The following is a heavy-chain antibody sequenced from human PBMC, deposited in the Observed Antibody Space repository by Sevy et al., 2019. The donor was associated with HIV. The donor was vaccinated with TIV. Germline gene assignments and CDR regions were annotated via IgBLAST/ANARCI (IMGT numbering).Heavy chain of an antibody. CDR1: GFTFSSYG. Sequence: GGSLRLSCAASGFTFSSYGMHWVRQAPGKGLEWVAFIRYDGSNKYYADSVKGRFTISRDNSKNTLYLQMNSLRAEDTAVYYCAKDGKYSSSWYRGDYWGQGTTVTVSS. J-gene: IGHJ4*02. CDR3: AKDGKYSSSWYRGDY. CDR2: IRYDGSNK. V-gene: IGHV3-30*02. D-gene: IGHD6-13*01.